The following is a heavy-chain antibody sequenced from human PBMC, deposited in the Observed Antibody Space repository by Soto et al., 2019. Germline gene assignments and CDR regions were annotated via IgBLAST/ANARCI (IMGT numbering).Heavy chain of an antibody. D-gene: IGHD3-3*01. V-gene: IGHV1-18*04. CDR2: ISTHNGNT. J-gene: IGHJ3*01. Sequence: SVKVSCKASVFTSSGISWVRQAPGQRLEWMGWISTHNGNTIYAQKFQGRVIMTMDTSTTTVYMELRSLRPDDTAVYLCAREGILGLFDAYDLWGQGTMVTVSS. CDR3: AREGILGLFDAYDL. CDR1: VFTSSG.